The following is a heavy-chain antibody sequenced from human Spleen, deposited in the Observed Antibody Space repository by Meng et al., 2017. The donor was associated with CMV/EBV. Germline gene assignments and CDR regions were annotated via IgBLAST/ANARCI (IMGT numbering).Heavy chain of an antibody. CDR2: ISSGSFSI. CDR3: AKVGGGYFDY. CDR1: GFTFSSYT. D-gene: IGHD3-10*01. V-gene: IGHV3-21*01. J-gene: IGHJ4*02. Sequence: GSLRLSCAASGFTFSSYTMNWVRQAPGKGLEWVSSISSGSFSIYYADSVKGRFTISRDNSKNTLYLQMNSLRAEDTAVYYCAKVGGGYFDYWGQGTLVTVSS.